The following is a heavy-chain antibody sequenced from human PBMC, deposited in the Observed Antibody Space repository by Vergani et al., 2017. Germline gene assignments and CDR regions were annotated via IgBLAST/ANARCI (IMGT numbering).Heavy chain of an antibody. CDR3: ARGNPYVDFDI. Sequence: QVQLQESGPGLLKPSQTLSLTCTVSGGSFNSGSYYWSWLRQPAGKRLEWIGRIHTKGVIHYNPSLNSRDTISVDTSRNQISLKLTSVTATDTAIYFCARGNPYVDFDIWGQGTMITVSS. CDR1: GGSFNSGSYY. D-gene: IGHD3-16*01. J-gene: IGHJ3*02. V-gene: IGHV4-61*02. CDR2: IHTKGVI.